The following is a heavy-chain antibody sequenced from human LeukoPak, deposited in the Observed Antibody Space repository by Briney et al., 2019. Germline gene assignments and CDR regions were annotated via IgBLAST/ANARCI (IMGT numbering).Heavy chain of an antibody. CDR3: ARGALAGTNWFDP. CDR2: IYHSGST. V-gene: IGHV4-38-2*02. D-gene: IGHD6-19*01. J-gene: IGHJ5*02. CDR1: GYSIRSGYY. Sequence: SETLSLTCSVSGYSIRSGYYWGWIRQPPGKGLEWIGSIYHSGSTYYNPSLRSRVTTSVDTSKNQLSLKLSSVTAADTAVYYCARGALAGTNWFDPWGQGTLVTVSS.